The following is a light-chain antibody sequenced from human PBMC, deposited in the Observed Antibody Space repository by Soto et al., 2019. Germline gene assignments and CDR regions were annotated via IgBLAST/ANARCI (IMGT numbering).Light chain of an antibody. J-gene: IGKJ4*01. CDR3: QQYNNWPLT. Sequence: EIVMTQSPATLSVSPGERATLSCRASQSVSSNLAWYQQKPGQAPRLLIYGASTRATGIPARFSGSGSGTEFTLTISSLQSEDFAVYYCQQYNNWPLTFGGGIKVAIK. CDR2: GAS. CDR1: QSVSSN. V-gene: IGKV3-15*01.